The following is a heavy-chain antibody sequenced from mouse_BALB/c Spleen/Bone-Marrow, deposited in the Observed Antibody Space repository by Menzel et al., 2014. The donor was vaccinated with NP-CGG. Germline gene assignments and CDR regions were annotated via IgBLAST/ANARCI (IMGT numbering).Heavy chain of an antibody. Sequence: VKVVESGPGLVSPSQSLSISCTVSGFSLTSYGVHWVRQPPGKGLEWLGIIWAGGSTNYKSALMSRLSISKDNSKSQVFLKMNSLQTDDTAMYYRARDRRDYGKAWYFDVWGAGTTVTVSS. J-gene: IGHJ1*01. D-gene: IGHD2-1*01. V-gene: IGHV2-9*02. CDR3: ARDRRDYGKAWYFDV. CDR1: GFSLTSYG. CDR2: IWAGGST.